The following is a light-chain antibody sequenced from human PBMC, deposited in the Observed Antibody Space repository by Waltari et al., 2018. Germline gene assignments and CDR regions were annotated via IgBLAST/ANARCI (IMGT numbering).Light chain of an antibody. J-gene: IGKJ4*01. CDR2: KAS. Sequence: DIQMTQSPSTLSASVGDRVTITCRASQSISSWLAWYQQKPGKAPKVLIYKASNLENGVPSRFSGSGSGTECTLTISSLQPDDFATYYCQHYNSYPLTFGGGTKVEIK. CDR1: QSISSW. V-gene: IGKV1-5*03. CDR3: QHYNSYPLT.